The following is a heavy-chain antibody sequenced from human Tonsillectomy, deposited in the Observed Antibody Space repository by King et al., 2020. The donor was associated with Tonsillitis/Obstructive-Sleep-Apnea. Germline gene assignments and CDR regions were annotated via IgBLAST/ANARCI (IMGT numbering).Heavy chain of an antibody. CDR3: ARDGRPIAARPQYFDY. V-gene: IGHV1-18*01. Sequence: QLVPSGAAVKKPGASVQVSCKASGYTFTNFGISWVRQAPGQGLEWMGWISAYNGNTNYAQKLQGRVTMTTDTSTSTAYMELRSLRSDDTAVYYCARDGRPIAARPQYFDYWGQGTLVTVSS. D-gene: IGHD6-6*01. J-gene: IGHJ4*02. CDR1: GYTFTNFG. CDR2: ISAYNGNT.